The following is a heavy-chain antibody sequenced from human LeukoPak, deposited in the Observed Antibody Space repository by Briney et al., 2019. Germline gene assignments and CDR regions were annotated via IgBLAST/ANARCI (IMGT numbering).Heavy chain of an antibody. V-gene: IGHV4-59*01. Sequence: SETLSLTCTVSGGSISSYYWSWIRQPPGKGLEWIGYIHNTGSTNYNPSLKGRVTISVDTSKNQSSLKLSSGTTADTAVYHCSSGSGYRIENWGQGTLVTVSS. J-gene: IGHJ4*02. CDR1: GGSISSYY. CDR3: SSGSGYRIEN. CDR2: IHNTGST. D-gene: IGHD1-26*01.